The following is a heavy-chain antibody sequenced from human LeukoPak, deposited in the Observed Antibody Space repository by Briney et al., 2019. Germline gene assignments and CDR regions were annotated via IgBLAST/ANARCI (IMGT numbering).Heavy chain of an antibody. CDR1: GFTFSSSE. D-gene: IGHD3-22*01. Sequence: GGSLRLSCAASGFTFSSSEMNWVRQAPGKGLEWVSYISSSGYTIYYADSVKGRFTISRDNAKNSLYLQMNSLRAEDTAVYYCAGAPSSASRLWFDPWGQGILVTVSS. J-gene: IGHJ5*02. V-gene: IGHV3-48*03. CDR3: AGAPSSASRLWFDP. CDR2: ISSSGYTI.